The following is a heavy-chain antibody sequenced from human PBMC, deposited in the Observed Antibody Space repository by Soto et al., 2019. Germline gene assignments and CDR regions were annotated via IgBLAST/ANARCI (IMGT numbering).Heavy chain of an antibody. Sequence: SETLSLTCTVSGGSISSGGYYWSWIRQHPGKGLEWIGYIYYSGSTYYNPSLKSRVTISVDTSKNQFSLKLSSVTAADTAVYYCARGNYDILTGYYSDTYYYYMDVWGKGTTVTVSS. V-gene: IGHV4-31*03. J-gene: IGHJ6*03. CDR2: IYYSGST. CDR3: ARGNYDILTGYYSDTYYYYMDV. D-gene: IGHD3-9*01. CDR1: GGSISSGGYY.